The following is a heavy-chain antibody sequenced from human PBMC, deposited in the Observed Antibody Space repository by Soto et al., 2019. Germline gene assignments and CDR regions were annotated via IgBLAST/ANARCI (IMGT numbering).Heavy chain of an antibody. J-gene: IGHJ4*02. Sequence: SVKVSCKACGWTFSSYAISWVRQAPGQGLEWMGGIIPIFGTANYAQKFQGRVTITADESTSTAYMELSSLRSEDTAVYYCARDRGRWYYHTSSHFFDYWGQGTLVTVSS. CDR2: IIPIFGTA. D-gene: IGHD6-13*01. V-gene: IGHV1-69*13. CDR1: GWTFSSYA. CDR3: ARDRGRWYYHTSSHFFDY.